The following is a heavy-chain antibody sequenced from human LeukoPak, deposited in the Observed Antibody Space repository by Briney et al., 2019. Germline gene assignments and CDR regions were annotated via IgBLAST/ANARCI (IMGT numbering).Heavy chain of an antibody. CDR2: IRYDGSNK. V-gene: IGHV3-30*02. J-gene: IGHJ3*02. CDR1: GFTFSSYG. CDR3: ACYGDYVRGTESAFDI. Sequence: GGSLRLSCAASGFTFSSYGMHWVRQAPGKGLEWVAFIRYDGSNKYHADSVKGRFTISRDNAKNSLYLQMNSLRAEDTAVYYCACYGDYVRGTESAFDIWGQGTMVTVSS. D-gene: IGHD4-17*01.